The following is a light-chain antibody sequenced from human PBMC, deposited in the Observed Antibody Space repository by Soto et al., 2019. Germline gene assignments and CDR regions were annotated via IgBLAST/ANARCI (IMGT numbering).Light chain of an antibody. CDR2: GAS. J-gene: IGKJ4*01. CDR1: QSVSSSY. Sequence: DIVLTQSPGTLSLSPGERATLSCRASQSVSSSYLAWYQQRPGQAPRLLIYGASSRATGIPDRFSGSGSGTDFTLTISRLEPEDFAVYYCQQYGSSPLFCGWTKVDIK. V-gene: IGKV3-20*01. CDR3: QQYGSSPL.